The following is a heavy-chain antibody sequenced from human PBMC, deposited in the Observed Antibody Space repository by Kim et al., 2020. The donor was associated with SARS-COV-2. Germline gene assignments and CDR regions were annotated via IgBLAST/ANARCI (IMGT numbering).Heavy chain of an antibody. D-gene: IGHD3-3*01. V-gene: IGHV4-59*01. J-gene: IGHJ6*02. CDR1: GGPISTYF. Sequence: SETLSLTCTVSGGPISTYFWNWIRQTPGKGLEWIGYVFYTGSTSYNPSLKSRVTISVDTSENQFSLKLKSVTAADSGVYYCARAPRGWEGLALEYWGQGAKVAVS. CDR3: ARAPRGWEGLALEY. CDR2: VFYTGST.